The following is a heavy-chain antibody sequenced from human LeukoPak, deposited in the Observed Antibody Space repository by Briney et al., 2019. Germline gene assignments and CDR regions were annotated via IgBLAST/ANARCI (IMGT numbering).Heavy chain of an antibody. Sequence: GESLKISCQGSGYSFTTYWIAWVRQMPGKGLEWMGMIYPGDSDTRYSPSFQGQVTISADKFSSTANLQWSSLKASDTAMYYSARRDASYYDSSGSADAVDIWGQGTMVTVSS. CDR2: IYPGDSDT. V-gene: IGHV5-51*01. CDR1: GYSFTTYW. J-gene: IGHJ3*02. CDR3: ARRDASYYDSSGSADAVDI. D-gene: IGHD3-22*01.